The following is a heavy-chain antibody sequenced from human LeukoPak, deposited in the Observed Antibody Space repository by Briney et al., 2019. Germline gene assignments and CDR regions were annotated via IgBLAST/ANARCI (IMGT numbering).Heavy chain of an antibody. Sequence: GASLQISGKGSGYRFTSYWIGGVRQMPGKGLEWMGIIYPGDSDTRYSPSFQGQVTISADKSISTAYLQWSSLKASDTAMYCCARPYSSSWYYFDYWGQGTLVTVSS. CDR2: IYPGDSDT. J-gene: IGHJ4*02. D-gene: IGHD6-13*01. V-gene: IGHV5-51*01. CDR1: GYRFTSYW. CDR3: ARPYSSSWYYFDY.